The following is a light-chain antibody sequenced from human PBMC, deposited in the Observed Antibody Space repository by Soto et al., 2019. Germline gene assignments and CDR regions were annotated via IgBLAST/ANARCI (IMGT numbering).Light chain of an antibody. CDR3: LRHNGSAYT. J-gene: IGKJ2*01. V-gene: IGKV1-17*01. Sequence: DIQMTQSPSSLSASVGDRVTITCRASQGIRTDIGWYQQKPGKAPKRLLYAASRLQSGVPSRFSGSGSGTEFTLTISSLQPEDFATYFCLRHNGSAYTFGQGTKLEVK. CDR2: AAS. CDR1: QGIRTD.